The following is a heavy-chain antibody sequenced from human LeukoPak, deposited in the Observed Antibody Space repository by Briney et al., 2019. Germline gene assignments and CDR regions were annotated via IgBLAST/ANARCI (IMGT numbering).Heavy chain of an antibody. CDR2: IIPIFGTA. CDR1: GGTFSSYA. CDR3: ARGLLWFGIPYYFDY. D-gene: IGHD3-10*01. V-gene: IGHV1-69*05. Sequence: ASVKVSCKASGGTFSSYAISWVRQAPGQGLEWMGRIIPIFGTANYAQKFQGRVTITTDESTSTAYMELSSLRSEDTAVYYCARGLLWFGIPYYFDYWGQGTLVTVSS. J-gene: IGHJ4*02.